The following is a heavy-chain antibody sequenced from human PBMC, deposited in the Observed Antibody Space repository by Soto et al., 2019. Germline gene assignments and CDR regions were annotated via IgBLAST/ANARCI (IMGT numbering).Heavy chain of an antibody. J-gene: IGHJ4*02. Sequence: GWSLRLSCSASGFTFSSYSMNWVRQAPGKGLEWVSSISSSSSYIYYADSVKGRFTISRDNAKNSLYLQMNSLRAEDTAVYYCATTYLRCSRSCPTMAIGHFDDWGQATLVTVSS. CDR2: ISSSSSYI. CDR1: GFTFSSYS. V-gene: IGHV3-21*01. CDR3: ATTYLRCSRSCPTMAIGHFDD. D-gene: IGHD3-10*01.